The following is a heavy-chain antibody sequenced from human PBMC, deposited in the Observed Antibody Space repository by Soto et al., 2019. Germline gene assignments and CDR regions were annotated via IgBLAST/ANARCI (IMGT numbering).Heavy chain of an antibody. CDR1: GGSFSGYY. J-gene: IGHJ6*03. D-gene: IGHD6-13*01. V-gene: IGHV4-34*01. CDR2: INHSGST. Sequence: PSETLSLTCAVYGGSFSGYYWSWIRQPPGKGLEWIGEINHSGSTNYNPSLKSRVTISVDTSKNQFSLKLSSVTAADTAVYYCARGGNIGIAAAGFGFYYYYMDVWGKGPRSPSP. CDR3: ARGGNIGIAAAGFGFYYYYMDV.